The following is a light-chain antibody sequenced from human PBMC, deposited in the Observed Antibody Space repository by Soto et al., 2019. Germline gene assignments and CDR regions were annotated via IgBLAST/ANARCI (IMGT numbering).Light chain of an antibody. CDR1: QSISRR. CDR2: DVS. CDR3: QQYNSHSWT. Sequence: DIQMAHSPSTLSASVGDRVIITCRASQSISRRLAWYQQKPGKAPRLLVYDVSTLESGVPLRFSGSGSGTEFTLTISGLQPDDFATYYCQQYNSHSWTFGQGTKVDIK. J-gene: IGKJ1*01. V-gene: IGKV1-5*01.